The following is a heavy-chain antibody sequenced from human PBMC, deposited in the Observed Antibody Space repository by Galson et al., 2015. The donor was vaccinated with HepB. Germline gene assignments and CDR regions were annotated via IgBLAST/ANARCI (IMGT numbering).Heavy chain of an antibody. D-gene: IGHD3-9*01. Sequence: LSLTCTVSGGSVSSGSYYWSWIRQPPGKGLEWIGYIYYSGSTNYNPSLKSRVTISVDTSKNQFSLKLSSVTAADTAVYYCARELKSESDILTGYYNHDAFDIWGQGTMVTVSS. CDR2: IYYSGST. CDR1: GGSVSSGSYY. CDR3: ARELKSESDILTGYYNHDAFDI. V-gene: IGHV4-61*01. J-gene: IGHJ3*02.